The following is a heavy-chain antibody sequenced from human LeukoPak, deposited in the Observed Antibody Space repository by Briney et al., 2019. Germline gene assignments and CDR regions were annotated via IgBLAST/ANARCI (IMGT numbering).Heavy chain of an antibody. J-gene: IGHJ6*03. CDR1: GGSISIYY. V-gene: IGHV4-59*12. CDR2: INYSGST. Sequence: SETLSLTCTVSGGSISIYYWSWIRQSPGKGLEWIGYINYSGSTNYNPSLKSRVTMSVDTSKNQFSLKLSSVTAADTAVYYCARSAPNDFWSGSPYYYYMDVWGKGTTVTVSS. D-gene: IGHD3-3*01. CDR3: ARSAPNDFWSGSPYYYYMDV.